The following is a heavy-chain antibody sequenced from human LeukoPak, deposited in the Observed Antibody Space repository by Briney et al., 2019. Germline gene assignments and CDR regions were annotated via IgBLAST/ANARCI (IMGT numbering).Heavy chain of an antibody. CDR3: VRWSYSSSAERAFDI. CDR2: IYYSGST. Sequence: MSSETLSLSCTVSGGSISSYYWSWIRQPPGKGLEWIGYIYYSGSTNYNPSLKSRVTISVDTSKNQFSLKLSSVTAADTAVYYCVRWSYSSSAERAFDIWGQGTKVTVSS. V-gene: IGHV4-59*01. J-gene: IGHJ3*02. D-gene: IGHD6-6*01. CDR1: GGSISSYY.